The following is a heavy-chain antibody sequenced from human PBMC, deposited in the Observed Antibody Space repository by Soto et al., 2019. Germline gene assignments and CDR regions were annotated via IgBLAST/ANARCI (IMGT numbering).Heavy chain of an antibody. Sequence: QVQLVESGGGVVQPGRSLRLSCAASGFTFSSHAMHWVRQAPGKGLEWVAVIWYDGSKKCYADSVKGRFTVARDDSKNTLSLQMNSLRVEDTAVYYCARDPGYSGFDFDYWGQGTLVTVSS. CDR2: IWYDGSKK. V-gene: IGHV3-33*01. J-gene: IGHJ4*02. CDR1: GFTFSSHA. D-gene: IGHD5-12*01. CDR3: ARDPGYSGFDFDY.